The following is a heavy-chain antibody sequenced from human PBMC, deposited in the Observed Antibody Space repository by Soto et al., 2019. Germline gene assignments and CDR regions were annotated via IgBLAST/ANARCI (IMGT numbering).Heavy chain of an antibody. J-gene: IGHJ6*02. CDR2: ISAYNGYT. Sequence: QVQLVQYGAEVKKSGASVKVSCKASGYTFTTYAVSWVRQAPGQGLEWMGWISAYNGYTNYAQNLQGRLTMTTDTSTSTAYMELRSLSFDDTAVYYCARDCISRVRISYGMDVWGQGTTLTVSS. CDR3: ARDCISRVRISYGMDV. V-gene: IGHV1-18*01. CDR1: GYTFTTYA. D-gene: IGHD2-2*01.